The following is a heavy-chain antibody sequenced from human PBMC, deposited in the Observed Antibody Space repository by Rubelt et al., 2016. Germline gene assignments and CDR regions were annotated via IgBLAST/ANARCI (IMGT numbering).Heavy chain of an antibody. CDR2: VSGDGRTV. V-gene: IGHV3-48*01. CDR3: ARGYLSNSLDY. J-gene: IGHJ4*02. Sequence: GLEWLSYVSGDGRTVHYAASVRGRFTISRDNARNSLWLQMNSLRPEDTGVYYCARGYLSNSLDYWGQGTLVIASS. D-gene: IGHD4-11*01.